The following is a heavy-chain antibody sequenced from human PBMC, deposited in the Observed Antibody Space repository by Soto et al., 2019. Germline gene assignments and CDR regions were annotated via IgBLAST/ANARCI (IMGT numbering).Heavy chain of an antibody. Sequence: QVQLVQSGAEVKKPGASVKVSCKASGYTFINYYMHWVRQAPGQGLEWMGWINPNSGATNLAQKFQGRVTMTRDTSISTAYMELTRLTSADTAVYYCARGRGSSSNNFFDPWGQGTLVTVSS. CDR3: ARGRGSSSNNFFDP. V-gene: IGHV1-2*02. D-gene: IGHD6-6*01. J-gene: IGHJ5*02. CDR2: INPNSGAT. CDR1: GYTFINYY.